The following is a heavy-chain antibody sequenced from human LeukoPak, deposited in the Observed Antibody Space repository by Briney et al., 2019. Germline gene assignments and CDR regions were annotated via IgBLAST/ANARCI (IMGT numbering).Heavy chain of an antibody. Sequence: GGSLRLSCVASGFTFVSHWMTWVRQAPGKGLEWVANINQDGSEKYYVDSVKGRFTISRDNAKNSLYLQMNSLRAEDAAVYYCARDRYYVVDYWGQGTLVTVSS. CDR1: GFTFVSHW. CDR3: ARDRYYVVDY. V-gene: IGHV3-7*01. CDR2: INQDGSEK. D-gene: IGHD3-10*01. J-gene: IGHJ4*02.